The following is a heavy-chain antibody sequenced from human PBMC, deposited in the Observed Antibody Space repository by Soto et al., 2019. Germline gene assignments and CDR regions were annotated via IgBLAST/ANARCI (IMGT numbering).Heavy chain of an antibody. Sequence: SETLSLTCTVSGGSISSSSYYWGWLRQPPGKGLEWIGSIYYSGSTYYNPSLKSRVTISVDTPKNQFSLKLSSVTAADTAVYYCARTITIFGVVMGYYYYGMDVWGQGTTVTVSS. CDR2: IYYSGST. D-gene: IGHD3-3*01. CDR1: GGSISSSSYY. CDR3: ARTITIFGVVMGYYYYGMDV. J-gene: IGHJ6*02. V-gene: IGHV4-39*01.